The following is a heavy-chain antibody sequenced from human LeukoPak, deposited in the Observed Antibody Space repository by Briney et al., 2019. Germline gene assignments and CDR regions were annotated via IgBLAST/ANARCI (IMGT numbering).Heavy chain of an antibody. CDR2: ISGSGGST. J-gene: IGHJ4*02. D-gene: IGHD4-4*01. CDR3: AKVPNPSGYSNYVGY. Sequence: PGGSLRLSCAASGFTFSSYAMSWVRQAPGKGLEWVSAISGSGGSTYYADSVKGRFTISRDNSKNTLYLQMNSLRAEDTAVYYCAKVPNPSGYSNYVGYWGQGTLVTVSS. V-gene: IGHV3-23*01. CDR1: GFTFSSYA.